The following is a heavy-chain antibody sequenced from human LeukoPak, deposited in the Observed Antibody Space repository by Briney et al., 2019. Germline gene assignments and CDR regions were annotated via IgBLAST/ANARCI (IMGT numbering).Heavy chain of an antibody. CDR1: GGTFSRYA. D-gene: IGHD6-19*01. CDR3: ARDEAAVAGNYFDY. J-gene: IGHJ4*02. Sequence: ASVKVSCKASGGTFSRYAISWVRQAPGQGLEWMGGIIPIFGTANYAQKFQGRVTITADESTSTAYMELRSLRSDDTAVYYCARDEAAVAGNYFDYWGQGTLVTVSS. V-gene: IGHV1-69*01. CDR2: IIPIFGTA.